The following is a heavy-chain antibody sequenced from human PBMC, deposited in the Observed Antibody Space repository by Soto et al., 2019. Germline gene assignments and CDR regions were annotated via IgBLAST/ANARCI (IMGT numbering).Heavy chain of an antibody. Sequence: EVQLVESGGGLVQPGGSLRLSCAASGFTVSNNFMSWARQAPGKGLEWVSIIYSGCSTYYADSVKGRFTISRDNSKNTLYLQMNSLRAEDTAVYYCAKTSSSSLEFEYWGQGTLVTVSS. V-gene: IGHV3-66*01. CDR1: GFTVSNNF. CDR3: AKTSSSSLEFEY. CDR2: IYSGCST. J-gene: IGHJ4*02. D-gene: IGHD6-6*01.